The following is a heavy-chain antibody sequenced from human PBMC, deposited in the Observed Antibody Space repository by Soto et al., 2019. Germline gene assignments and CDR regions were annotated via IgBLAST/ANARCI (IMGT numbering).Heavy chain of an antibody. D-gene: IGHD5-18*01. V-gene: IGHV3-74*01. Sequence: EVQLVESGGGFVQPGGSLRLSCAASGFTFSGFWMYWVRQAPGKGRVWVSRVNLDGSRPTFADSVKGRFTISRDNAKNTLYLQMNSLRAEDTAVYYCARANGYLNSHLDSWGQGTLVTVSS. CDR3: ARANGYLNSHLDS. CDR2: VNLDGSRP. CDR1: GFTFSGFW. J-gene: IGHJ4*02.